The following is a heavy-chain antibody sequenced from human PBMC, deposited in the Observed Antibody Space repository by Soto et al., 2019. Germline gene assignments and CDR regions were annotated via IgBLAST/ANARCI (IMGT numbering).Heavy chain of an antibody. V-gene: IGHV1-8*01. D-gene: IGHD3-10*01. CDR3: ARTKSVRSGDIETYMDV. CDR1: GYTFTSYG. Sequence: GASVKVSCKASGYTFTSYGINWVRQATGQGLEWMGWMNPNSGNTGYAQKFQGWVTMTRDTSISTAYMELSRLRSDDTAVYYCARTKSVRSGDIETYMDVWGKGTTVTVSS. J-gene: IGHJ6*03. CDR2: MNPNSGNT.